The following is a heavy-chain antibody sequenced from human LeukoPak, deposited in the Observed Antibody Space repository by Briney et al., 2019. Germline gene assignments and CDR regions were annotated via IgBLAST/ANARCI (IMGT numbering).Heavy chain of an antibody. J-gene: IGHJ5*02. Sequence: KPSETLSLTCSVSGGSISNYFWSWIRQPPGKGLEWIGYIYHGGSTYYNPSLKSRVTISVDTSKNRFSLKLSSVTAADTAVYFCARFGALVATIGNWFDPWGQGTPVTVSS. CDR1: GGSISNYF. CDR2: IYHGGST. D-gene: IGHD5-12*01. V-gene: IGHV4-59*01. CDR3: ARFGALVATIGNWFDP.